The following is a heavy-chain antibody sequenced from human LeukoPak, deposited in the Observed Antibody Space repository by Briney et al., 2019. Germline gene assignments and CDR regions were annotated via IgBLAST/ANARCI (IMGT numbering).Heavy chain of an antibody. D-gene: IGHD3-10*01. CDR2: IYYSEST. J-gene: IGHJ6*03. CDR1: GGPISSYD. V-gene: IGHV4-59*01. CDR3: ATGRGYYYYMDV. Sequence: SETLSLTCTVSGGPISSYDWSWLRQHPGKGREWIGYIYYSESTNYNPSLKSRVTISVDTSKNQFSLKLSSVTAADTAVYYCATGRGYYYYMDVWGKGTTVTVSS.